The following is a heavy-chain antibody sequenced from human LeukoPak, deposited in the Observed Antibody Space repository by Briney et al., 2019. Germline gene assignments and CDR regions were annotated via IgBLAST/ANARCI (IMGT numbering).Heavy chain of an antibody. Sequence: SVKVSCKASGGTFSSYAISWVRQAPGQGLEWMGGIIPIFGTANYAQKFQGRVTITTDESTSTAYMELSSLRSEDTAVYYCARDLPNFRSGWTVEYFQHWGQGTLVTVSS. CDR3: ARDLPNFRSGWTVEYFQH. CDR1: GGTFSSYA. CDR2: IIPIFGTA. J-gene: IGHJ1*01. D-gene: IGHD6-19*01. V-gene: IGHV1-69*05.